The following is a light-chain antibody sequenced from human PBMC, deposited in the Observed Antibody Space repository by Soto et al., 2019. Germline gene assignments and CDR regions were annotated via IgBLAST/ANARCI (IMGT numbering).Light chain of an antibody. J-gene: IGKJ4*01. Sequence: DIQMTQSPSSVSASVGDRVTITCRASQDISNWLAWYQQRPGKAPNLLIYAASSLQTGVPSRFSGGGFGTDFTRTSSSLQPEDLATYYCQQTKSYPLAFGGGTKVEIK. CDR1: QDISNW. CDR2: AAS. CDR3: QQTKSYPLA. V-gene: IGKV1-12*01.